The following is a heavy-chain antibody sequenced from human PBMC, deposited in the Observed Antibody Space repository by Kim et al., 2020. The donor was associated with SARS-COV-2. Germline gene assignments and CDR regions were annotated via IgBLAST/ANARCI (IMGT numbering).Heavy chain of an antibody. V-gene: IGHV3-33*01. Sequence: YYADSVKGRFTISRDDSKNTLYLQMNGLRAEDTAVYYCARAVQGSSMDVWGQGTTVTVSS. CDR3: ARAVQGSSMDV. D-gene: IGHD1-1*01. J-gene: IGHJ6*02.